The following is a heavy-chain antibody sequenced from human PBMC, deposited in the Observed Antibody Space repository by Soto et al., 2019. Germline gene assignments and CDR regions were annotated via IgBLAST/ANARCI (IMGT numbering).Heavy chain of an antibody. J-gene: IGHJ6*03. CDR3: ARESGGATATLDYYYFYMDV. Sequence: VPLVQSGAEVKKPGASVKVSCKTSGDSFNDYYIHWVRQAPGQGLEWMGWINPNGGVTKYAQKFRGRVTVTRDTSIRTVYMELSSLRSDDTAVYYCARESGGATATLDYYYFYMDVWGKGTTVTVSS. CDR1: GDSFNDYY. CDR2: INPNGGVT. D-gene: IGHD5-12*01. V-gene: IGHV1-2*02.